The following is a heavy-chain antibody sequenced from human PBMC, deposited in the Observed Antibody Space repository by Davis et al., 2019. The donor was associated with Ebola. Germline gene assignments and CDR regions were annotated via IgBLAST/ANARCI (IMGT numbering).Heavy chain of an antibody. CDR1: GFTFRSYD. CDR3: ARAGFGSTWFDR. J-gene: IGHJ5*02. Sequence: PGGSLRLSCAASGFTFRSYDMPWVRQATGKGLEWVSAFGAAGDTYYPVSVKGRFTISRENAKNSLYLQMNSLRAEDTAVYYCARAGFGSTWFDRWGQGILVTVSS. V-gene: IGHV3-13*01. D-gene: IGHD6-13*01. CDR2: FGAAGDT.